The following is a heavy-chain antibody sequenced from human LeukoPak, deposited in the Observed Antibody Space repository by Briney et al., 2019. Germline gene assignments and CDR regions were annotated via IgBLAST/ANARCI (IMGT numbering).Heavy chain of an antibody. CDR3: ARVYDSSGHYPIDY. D-gene: IGHD3-22*01. V-gene: IGHV1-8*01. J-gene: IGHJ4*02. CDR1: GYTFTSYD. Sequence: ASVKVSCKASGYTFTSYDINWVRQATGQGLKWMGWMKPNSDNTGYARKFQGRVTITRNTSISTAYMELSSLRSEDTAVYYCARVYDSSGHYPIDYWGQGTLVTVSS. CDR2: MKPNSDNT.